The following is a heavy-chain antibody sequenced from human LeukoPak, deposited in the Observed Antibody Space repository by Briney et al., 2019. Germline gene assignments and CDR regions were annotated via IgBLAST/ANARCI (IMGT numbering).Heavy chain of an antibody. CDR3: VREDTPATANY. V-gene: IGHV3-23*01. D-gene: IGHD2-21*02. CDR2: ISGGGDIT. Sequence: PGGSLGLSCAASGFNFANHAMSWVRQTPGKGLEWVSAISGGGDITYYADSVTGRFTISRDNSKDTLFLQMHSPRPGDTAVYYCVREDTPATANYWGQGTLVTISS. J-gene: IGHJ4*02. CDR1: GFNFANHA.